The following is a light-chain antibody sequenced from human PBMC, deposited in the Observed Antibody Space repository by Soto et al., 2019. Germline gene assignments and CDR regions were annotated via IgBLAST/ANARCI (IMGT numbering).Light chain of an antibody. V-gene: IGLV1-51*01. Sequence: QSVLTQPPSVSAAPGQKVTISCSGSRSNIGNNYVSWYQQLPGTAPKLLIYDNNKRPSGIPDRFSGSKSGTSATLGITGLQTGDEADYYCGTWVSSLSMMVFGGGTKLTVL. J-gene: IGLJ2*01. CDR3: GTWVSSLSMMV. CDR1: RSNIGNNY. CDR2: DNN.